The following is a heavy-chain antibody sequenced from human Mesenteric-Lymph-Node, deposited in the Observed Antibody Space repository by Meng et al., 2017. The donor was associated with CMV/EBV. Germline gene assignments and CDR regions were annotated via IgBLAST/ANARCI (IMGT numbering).Heavy chain of an antibody. Sequence: QVQLQQWGAGLLKPSETLSLTCAFYGGSFSGYYWSWIRQPPGKGLEWIGEINHSGVTNYNPSLKSRVTISLDRSKNQFSLKLSSVTAEDTAVYYCARGSDIPVNNYWGQGTLVTVSS. J-gene: IGHJ4*02. D-gene: IGHD2-15*01. CDR1: GGSFSGYY. V-gene: IGHV4-34*01. CDR2: INHSGVT. CDR3: ARGSDIPVNNY.